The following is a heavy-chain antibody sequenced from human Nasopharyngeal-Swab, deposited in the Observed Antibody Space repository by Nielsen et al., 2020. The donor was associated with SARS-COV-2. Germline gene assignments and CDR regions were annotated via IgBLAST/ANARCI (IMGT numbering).Heavy chain of an antibody. CDR2: ISWNSGSI. J-gene: IGHJ4*02. CDR3: AKDIVGAGFSVDY. D-gene: IGHD1-26*01. V-gene: IGHV3-9*01. Sequence: SLKISCAASGFTFDDYAMHWVRQAPGKGLEWVSGISWNSGSIGYADSVKGRFTISRDNAKNSLYLQMNSLRAEDTALYYCAKDIVGAGFSVDYWGQGTLVTVSS. CDR1: GFTFDDYA.